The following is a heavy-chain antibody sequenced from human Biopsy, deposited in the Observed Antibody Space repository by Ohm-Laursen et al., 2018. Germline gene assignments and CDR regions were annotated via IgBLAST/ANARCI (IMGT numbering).Heavy chain of an antibody. CDR1: GGTFSNYA. J-gene: IGHJ1*01. CDR2: NIPILGTG. Sequence: SSVKVSCKASGGTFSNYAINWVRQAPGQGLEWLGGNIPILGTGNYAQKFQDRVTVAADTSTSTATMELRSLRSDDTAVYYCATKLTGYFHHWGQGTLVIVSS. CDR3: ATKLTGYFHH. V-gene: IGHV1-69*06. D-gene: IGHD3-9*01.